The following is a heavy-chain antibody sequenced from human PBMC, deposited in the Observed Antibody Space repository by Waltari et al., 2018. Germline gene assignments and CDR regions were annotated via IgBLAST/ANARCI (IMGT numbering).Heavy chain of an antibody. CDR1: GYTFTNYD. V-gene: IGHV1-8*03. D-gene: IGHD4-17*01. CDR3: TRAMSTVVPADY. CDR2: MNPNSGNA. J-gene: IGHJ4*02. Sequence: QVQLVQSGAELKRPGASVKVSCTASGYTFTNYDINWVRQARGQGLGWLGWMNPNSGNAGYAQRFKGRVTLTRDKSISTAFMELSSLTSEDTAVYYCTRAMSTVVPADYWGQGALVTV.